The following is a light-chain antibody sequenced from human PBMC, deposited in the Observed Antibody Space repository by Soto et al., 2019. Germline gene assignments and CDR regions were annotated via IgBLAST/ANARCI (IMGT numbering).Light chain of an antibody. J-gene: IGLJ2*01. CDR1: SSYIGNNA. Sequence: QSVLTQPPSVSEAPRQRVTISCSGGSSYIGNNAVNWYQQLPGKAPKLLIYYDDLVPSGVSDRFSGSKSGTSASLAIRGLQSEDEADYYCAAWDDSLNGPVFGGGTKLTVL. V-gene: IGLV1-36*01. CDR3: AAWDDSLNGPV. CDR2: YDD.